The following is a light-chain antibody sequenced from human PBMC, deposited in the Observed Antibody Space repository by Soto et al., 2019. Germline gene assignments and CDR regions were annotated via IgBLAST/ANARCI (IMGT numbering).Light chain of an antibody. J-gene: IGLJ2*01. Sequence: QLVLTQSSSASASLGSSVKLTCTLSSGHNTYTIAWHQQQPGKAPRFLMNVERTGRYNKGSGVPDRFSGSSSGADRYLTISYLQSEDAADYYCETWDSKPHVVFGGGTKLTVL. CDR1: SGHNTYT. CDR3: ETWDSKPHVV. V-gene: IGLV4-60*03. CDR2: VERTGRY.